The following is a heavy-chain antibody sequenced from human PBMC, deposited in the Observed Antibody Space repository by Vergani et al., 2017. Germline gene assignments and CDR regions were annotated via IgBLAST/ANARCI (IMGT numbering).Heavy chain of an antibody. V-gene: IGHV3-66*02. J-gene: IGHJ5*02. CDR2: IYSGDET. Sequence: EVQLLESGGSLKQPGGSVRLSCAAPGFTFSTYAMHWVRQAPGKGLEWVSHIYSGDETYYADSVKGRVTISRDTSKNTLHLQINNLRVEDTAVYYCARGNYYGSGTYVDPWGQGTLVTVSS. CDR1: GFTFSTYA. D-gene: IGHD3-10*01. CDR3: ARGNYYGSGTYVDP.